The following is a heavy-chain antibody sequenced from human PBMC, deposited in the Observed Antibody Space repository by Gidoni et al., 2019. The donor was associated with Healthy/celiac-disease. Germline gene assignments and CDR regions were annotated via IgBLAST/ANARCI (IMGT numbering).Heavy chain of an antibody. Sequence: EVQLLESGGGLVQPGGSLRLSGAAYGFTWSSYARSWVRQAPGKGLEWVSAISGSGGSTYYADSVKGRFTISRDNSKNTLYLQMNSLRAEDTAVYYCAKRGWDSNYAQSYYYYYMDVWGKGTTVTVSS. D-gene: IGHD4-4*01. CDR3: AKRGWDSNYAQSYYYYYMDV. J-gene: IGHJ6*03. CDR1: GFTWSSYA. CDR2: ISGSGGST. V-gene: IGHV3-23*01.